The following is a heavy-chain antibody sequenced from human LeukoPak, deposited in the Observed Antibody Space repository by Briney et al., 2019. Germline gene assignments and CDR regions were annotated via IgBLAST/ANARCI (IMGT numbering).Heavy chain of an antibody. CDR2: IYSGGST. D-gene: IGHD2-15*01. V-gene: IGHV3-66*01. CDR3: ARDIAPEYYYGMDV. CDR1: GFTVSSNY. J-gene: IGHJ6*02. Sequence: QPGGSLLLSCAASGFTVSSNYMSWGRQAPGKGLEGVSVIYSGGSTYYADSVKGRFTISRDNSKNTLYLQMNSLRAEDTAVYYCARDIAPEYYYGMDVWGQGTTVTVSS.